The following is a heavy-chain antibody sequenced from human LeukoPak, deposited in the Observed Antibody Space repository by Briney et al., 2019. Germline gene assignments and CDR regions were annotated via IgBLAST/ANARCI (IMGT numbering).Heavy chain of an antibody. Sequence: GGSLRLSCAASGFTFSSYAMSWVRQAAGKGLEWVSAISGSGGSTYYADSVKGRFTISRDNSKNTLYLQMNSLRAEDTAVYYCAKDRNPRDGYKSNRDAFDIWGQGTMVTVSS. CDR2: ISGSGGST. CDR3: AKDRNPRDGYKSNRDAFDI. D-gene: IGHD5-24*01. V-gene: IGHV3-23*01. J-gene: IGHJ3*02. CDR1: GFTFSSYA.